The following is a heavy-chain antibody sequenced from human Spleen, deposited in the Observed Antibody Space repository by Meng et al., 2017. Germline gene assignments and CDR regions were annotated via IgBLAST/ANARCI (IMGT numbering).Heavy chain of an antibody. CDR3: ARGRWKVAGSDY. D-gene: IGHD6-19*01. Sequence: QVQLQGSGPGLVKPSQTLSLPCTVSGGSISSGGYYWSWIRQHPGKGLEWIGYIYYSGSTYYNPSLRSRVTISVDTSKNQFSLKLSSVTAADTAVYYCARGRWKVAGSDYWGQGTLVTVSS. CDR2: IYYSGST. V-gene: IGHV4-31*03. CDR1: GGSISSGGYY. J-gene: IGHJ4*02.